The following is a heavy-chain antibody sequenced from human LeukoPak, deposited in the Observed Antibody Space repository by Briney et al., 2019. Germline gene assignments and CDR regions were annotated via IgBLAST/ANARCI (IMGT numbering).Heavy chain of an antibody. V-gene: IGHV3-7*03. J-gene: IGHJ4*02. CDR2: IKQDGSEK. D-gene: IGHD6-19*01. CDR1: GFTFSTYW. Sequence: GGSLRLSCAASGFTFSTYWMGWVRQAPGKGLEWVANIKQDGSEKHYVDSVKGRFTISRDNAKNSLYLQMSSLRVEDTALYYCARDPGVAVAGTVGHFDFWGQGTLVTVSS. CDR3: ARDPGVAVAGTVGHFDF.